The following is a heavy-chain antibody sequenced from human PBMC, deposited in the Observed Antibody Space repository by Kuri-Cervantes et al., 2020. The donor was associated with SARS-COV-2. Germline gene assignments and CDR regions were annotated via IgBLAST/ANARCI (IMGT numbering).Heavy chain of an antibody. CDR3: AKDRVGVLDS. J-gene: IGHJ5*01. CDR2: ISYDGSNE. CDR1: GFTFSSCA. Sequence: GESLKISCAASGFTFSSCAMHWVRLAPGKGLEWVAFISYDGSNEYYADSVRGRFTISRDNSNSTLYLQVNRLRAEDTALYYCAKDRVGVLDSWGQGTRVTVSS. D-gene: IGHD2-21*01. V-gene: IGHV3-30*01.